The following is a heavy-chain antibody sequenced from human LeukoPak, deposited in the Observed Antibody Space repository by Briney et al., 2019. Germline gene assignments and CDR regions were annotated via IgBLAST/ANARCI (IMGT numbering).Heavy chain of an antibody. Sequence: ASVNVSCKASGYTFTSYGISWVRQAPGQGLEWMGWISAYNGNTNYAQKLQGRVTMTTDTSTSTAYMELRSLRSDDTAVYYCARGRSVVITYEYFDYWGQGTLVTVSS. CDR3: ARGRSVVITYEYFDY. V-gene: IGHV1-18*01. CDR1: GYTFTSYG. J-gene: IGHJ4*02. D-gene: IGHD3-22*01. CDR2: ISAYNGNT.